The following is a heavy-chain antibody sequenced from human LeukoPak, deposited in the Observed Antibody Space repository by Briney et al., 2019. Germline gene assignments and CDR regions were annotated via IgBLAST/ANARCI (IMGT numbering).Heavy chain of an antibody. CDR3: ARGLWTAMGAGAY. CDR2: ISHDGSNK. D-gene: IGHD5-18*01. Sequence: PGGSLRLSCAASGFTFRSHGMHWVRQAPGKGLEWVTSISHDGSNKYYSDPVKGRFSISRDNSRTTVYLQMDSLRTEDTAIYYCARGLWTAMGAGAYWGQGSGVTVSS. V-gene: IGHV3-30*03. CDR1: GFTFRSHG. J-gene: IGHJ4*02.